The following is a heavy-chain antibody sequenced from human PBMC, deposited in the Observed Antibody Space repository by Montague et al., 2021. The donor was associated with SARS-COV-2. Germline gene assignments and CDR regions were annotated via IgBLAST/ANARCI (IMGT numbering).Heavy chain of an antibody. J-gene: IGHJ6*02. V-gene: IGHV4-39*02. Sequence: ETLSLTCIVSGGFISDSYYWAWIRQAPGEGLEWLGSLYRSGSVYSNPSLKSRVSISVDKSKNHFSLRLTSATAAETAVYYCVRGAEEAHFAMDVWGQGTTVTVSS. CDR3: VRGAEEAHFAMDV. CDR1: GGFISDSYY. D-gene: IGHD3-10*01. CDR2: LYRSGSV.